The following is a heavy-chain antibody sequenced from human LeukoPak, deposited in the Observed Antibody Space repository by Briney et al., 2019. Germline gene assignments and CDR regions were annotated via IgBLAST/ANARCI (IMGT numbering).Heavy chain of an antibody. CDR3: ASGPRFGDY. CDR2: IKQDGSEK. CDR1: GITFSSYW. J-gene: IGHJ4*02. V-gene: IGHV3-7*03. Sequence: PGGSLRLSCAASGITFSSYWMTWIRQAPGKGLEWVANIKQDGSEKYYVDSVKGRFTISRDNAKNSLYLQMNSLRAEDTAVYYCASGPRFGDYWGQVTQVTVSS. D-gene: IGHD3-10*01.